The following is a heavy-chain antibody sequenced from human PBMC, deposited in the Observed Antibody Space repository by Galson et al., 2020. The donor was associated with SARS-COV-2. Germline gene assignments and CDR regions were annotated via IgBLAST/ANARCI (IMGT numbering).Heavy chain of an antibody. CDR2: NSPYNGNT. D-gene: IGHD3-10*01. Sequence: ASVKVSCKTSGYTFASYGISWVRQAPGQGPEWVGWNSPYNGNTHYAQKFQDRITVSTDMSTNTVYLDLRSLRSDDTAIYYCARHYFGSGSFYNPSSLAYWGQGTLVTVSS. J-gene: IGHJ4*02. CDR3: ARHYFGSGSFYNPSSLAY. V-gene: IGHV1-18*01. CDR1: GYTFASYG.